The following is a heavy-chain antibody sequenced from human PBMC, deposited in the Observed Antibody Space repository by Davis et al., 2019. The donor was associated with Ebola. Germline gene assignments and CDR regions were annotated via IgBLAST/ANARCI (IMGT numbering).Heavy chain of an antibody. J-gene: IGHJ4*02. D-gene: IGHD5-18*01. Sequence: GESLKISCAASGISFSNYGMFWVRQAPGKVMEWVAVISPDGSDKNYADSGKGRFTISRDNSKNTLDLQMNSLRAEDTAVYYCAQATAMLFWGQGTLVTVSS. CDR3: AQATAMLF. CDR1: GISFSNYG. V-gene: IGHV3-30*03. CDR2: ISPDGSDK.